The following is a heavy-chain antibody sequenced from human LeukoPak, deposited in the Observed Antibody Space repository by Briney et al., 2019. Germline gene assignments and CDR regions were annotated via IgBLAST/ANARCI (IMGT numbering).Heavy chain of an antibody. D-gene: IGHD6-13*01. J-gene: IGHJ4*02. CDR2: ISYSGSP. CDR3: ARVGHIVAAGTYDW. V-gene: IGHV4-59*08. CDR1: GGSMSSYY. Sequence: SETLSLTCTVSGGSMSSYYWSWIRQPPGKGLEWIGYISYSGSPSYNPSLKSRVTISADTSKNQFSLNLSSVTAADTAVYYCARVGHIVAAGTYDWWGQGTLVTVSS.